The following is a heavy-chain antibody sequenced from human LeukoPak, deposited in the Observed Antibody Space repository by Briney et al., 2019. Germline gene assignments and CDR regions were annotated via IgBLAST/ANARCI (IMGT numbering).Heavy chain of an antibody. D-gene: IGHD2-2*01. V-gene: IGHV4-59*01. CDR3: ARVRYCSTNRCYDREFDN. Sequence: SETLSLICTVSGGSISNYYWSWIRQPPGKGLEWIGYIYYSGSTNYNPSLKSRVTISVDTSKNQFSLKLNSVTAADTAVYYCARVRYCSTNRCYDREFDNWGQGTLVTVSS. CDR2: IYYSGST. J-gene: IGHJ4*02. CDR1: GGSISNYY.